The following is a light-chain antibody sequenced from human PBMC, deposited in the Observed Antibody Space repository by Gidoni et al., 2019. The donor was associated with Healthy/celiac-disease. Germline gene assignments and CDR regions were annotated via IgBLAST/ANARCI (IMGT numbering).Light chain of an antibody. CDR1: SSNIGSNT. V-gene: IGLV1-44*01. CDR3: AAWDDSLNAVV. Sequence: QSVLTQPPSASGTPGQRVTISCSGSSSNIGSNTVNWYQQLPGTAPKLLIYSNNQRPSGVPDRFSGSKSGTSASLAISGLQSEDEADYYCAAWDDSLNAVVFGEGTKLTVL. CDR2: SNN. J-gene: IGLJ2*01.